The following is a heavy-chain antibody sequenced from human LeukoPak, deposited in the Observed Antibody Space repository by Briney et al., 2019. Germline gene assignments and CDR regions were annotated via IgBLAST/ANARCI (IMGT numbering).Heavy chain of an antibody. V-gene: IGHV3-53*01. CDR2: IYSGGST. D-gene: IGHD3-3*01. CDR1: GFTVSSNY. Sequence: PGGSLRLSCAASGFTVSSNYMSWVRQAPGKGLEWVSVIYSGGSTYYADSVKGRFTISRDNSKNTLYLQMNSLRAEDTAVYYCARDQRDDFWSGFYYMDVWGKGTTVTASS. CDR3: ARDQRDDFWSGFYYMDV. J-gene: IGHJ6*03.